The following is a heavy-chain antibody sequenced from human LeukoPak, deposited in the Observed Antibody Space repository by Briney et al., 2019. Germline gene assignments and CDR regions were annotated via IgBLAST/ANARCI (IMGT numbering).Heavy chain of an antibody. J-gene: IGHJ5*02. CDR3: ARGPLRSGYYRPNWFDP. D-gene: IGHD3-3*01. Sequence: SETLSLTRAVYGGSFSGYYWSRIRQPPGKGLEWIGEINHSGSTNYNPSLKSRVTISVDTSKNQFSLKLSSVTAADTAVYYCARGPLRSGYYRPNWFDPWGQGTLVTVSS. V-gene: IGHV4-34*01. CDR1: GGSFSGYY. CDR2: INHSGST.